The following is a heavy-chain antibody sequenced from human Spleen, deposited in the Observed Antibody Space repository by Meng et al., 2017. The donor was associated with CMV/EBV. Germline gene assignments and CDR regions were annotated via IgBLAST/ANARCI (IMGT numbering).Heavy chain of an antibody. CDR1: GFTFSPYN. J-gene: IGHJ6*02. CDR3: VRIEGYYAMDV. V-gene: IGHV3-21*01. CDR2: ISSSSNYL. Sequence: GESLKISCAASGFTFSPYNMNWVRQAPGKGLEWVSFISSSSNYLSYADSVKGRFIISRDNAKNSLYLQMNSLRVEDTAMYYCVRIEGYYAMDVWGQGTTVTVS.